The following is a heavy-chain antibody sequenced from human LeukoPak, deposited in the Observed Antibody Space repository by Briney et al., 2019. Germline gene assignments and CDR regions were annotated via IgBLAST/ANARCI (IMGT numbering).Heavy chain of an antibody. D-gene: IGHD1-26*01. CDR2: ISGSGGST. CDR3: AKGTLTIVGATGWFDP. J-gene: IGHJ5*02. V-gene: IGHV3-23*01. CDR1: GLTFSSYA. Sequence: GGSLRLSCAASGLTFSSYAMSWVRQAPGKGLEWVSAISGSGGSTYYADSVKGRFTISRDNSKNTLYLQMNSLRAEDTAVYYCAKGTLTIVGATGWFDPRGQGALVTVSS.